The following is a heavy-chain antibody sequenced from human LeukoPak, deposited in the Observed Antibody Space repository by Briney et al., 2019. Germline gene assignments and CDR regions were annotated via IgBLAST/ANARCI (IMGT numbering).Heavy chain of an antibody. V-gene: IGHV4-4*02. CDR2: IYHSGST. CDR1: GGSISSSNW. CDR3: ARDCSSTSCYDAFDI. Sequence: PSGTLSHTCAVSGGSISSSNWWSWVRQPPGKGLEWIGEIYHSGSTNYNPSLKSRVTISVDKSKNQFSLKLSSVTAADTAVYYCARDCSSTSCYDAFDIWGQGTMVTVSS. J-gene: IGHJ3*02. D-gene: IGHD2-2*01.